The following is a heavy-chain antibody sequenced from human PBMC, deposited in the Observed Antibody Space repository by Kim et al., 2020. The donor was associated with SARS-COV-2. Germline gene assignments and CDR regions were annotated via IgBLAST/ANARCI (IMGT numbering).Heavy chain of an antibody. CDR3: AGRYSRREPYYYYGMDV. Sequence: LKSRVTISVDTSKNQFSLKLSSVTAADTAVYYCAGRYSRREPYYYYGMDVWGQGTTVTVSS. D-gene: IGHD6-13*01. J-gene: IGHJ6*02. V-gene: IGHV4-39*07.